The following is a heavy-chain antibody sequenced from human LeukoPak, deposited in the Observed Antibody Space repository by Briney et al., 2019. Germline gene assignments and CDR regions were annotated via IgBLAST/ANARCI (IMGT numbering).Heavy chain of an antibody. J-gene: IGHJ5*02. D-gene: IGHD6-6*01. CDR1: GGSISSYY. Sequence: SETLSLTCTVSGGSISSYYWSWIRQPPGKGLEWIGYIYYSGSTNYNPSLKSRVTISVDTSKNQFSLKLSSVTAADTAVYYCARGGQLVFGWFDPWGQGTLVTVSS. CDR2: IYYSGST. CDR3: ARGGQLVFGWFDP. V-gene: IGHV4-59*12.